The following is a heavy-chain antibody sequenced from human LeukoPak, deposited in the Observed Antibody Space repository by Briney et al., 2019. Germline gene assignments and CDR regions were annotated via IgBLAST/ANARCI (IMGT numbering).Heavy chain of an antibody. CDR2: MYYSGST. J-gene: IGHJ5*02. Sequence: SETLSLTCTVSGGSISTSSYYWGWIRQPPGKGLEWIGSMYYSGSTYYNPSLKSRVTISVYTSKNQFSLKLSSVTAADTAVYYCARVPGGALNWFDPWGQGTLVTVSS. D-gene: IGHD1-1*01. CDR1: GGSISTSSYY. CDR3: ARVPGGALNWFDP. V-gene: IGHV4-39*01.